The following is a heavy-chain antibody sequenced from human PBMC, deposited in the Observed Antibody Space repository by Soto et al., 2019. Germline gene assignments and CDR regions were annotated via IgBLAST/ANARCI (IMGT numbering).Heavy chain of an antibody. J-gene: IGHJ4*02. D-gene: IGHD3-3*01. CDR1: GVSTTAYY. Sequence: QAQLQESGPGLVKPSETLSLTCSVSGVSTTAYYWGWVRQAPGRGLEWIGFTHDSGYINYSPSFKSRVTMSVDRSKHQISLKLTSVTATDTAVYYCAILQNFVNWSVDHWGQGALVTVSS. V-gene: IGHV4-59*08. CDR2: THDSGYI. CDR3: AILQNFVNWSVDH.